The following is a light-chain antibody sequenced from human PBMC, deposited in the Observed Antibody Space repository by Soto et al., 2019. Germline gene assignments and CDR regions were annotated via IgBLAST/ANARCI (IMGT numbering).Light chain of an antibody. V-gene: IGKV3-11*01. Sequence: EIVLTQSPATLSLSPGERATLSCRASQSVSDSLVWYQQKPGQAPRLLIYDTSNRATCIPARFSGSGSGTDCTLTISSLEPEDFAIYYCQQRSNWPSTFGQGTRLEIK. CDR2: DTS. J-gene: IGKJ5*01. CDR3: QQRSNWPST. CDR1: QSVSDS.